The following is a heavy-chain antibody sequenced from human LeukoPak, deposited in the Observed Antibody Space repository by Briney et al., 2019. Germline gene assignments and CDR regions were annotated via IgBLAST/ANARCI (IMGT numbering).Heavy chain of an antibody. J-gene: IGHJ4*02. V-gene: IGHV3-53*01. Sequence: GGSLRLSCAASGLTFSSHSMNWVRQAPGKGLEWVSVLYSDGRTYYADSVKGRFTISRDTSKNTLYLQVNSLRAEDTAVYYCARGGGYYPIDYWGRGTLVTVSS. D-gene: IGHD2-15*01. CDR3: ARGGGYYPIDY. CDR1: GLTFSSHS. CDR2: LYSDGRT.